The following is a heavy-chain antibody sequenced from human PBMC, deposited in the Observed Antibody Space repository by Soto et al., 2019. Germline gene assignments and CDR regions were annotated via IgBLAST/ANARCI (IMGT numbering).Heavy chain of an antibody. Sequence: GGSLRLSCAASEFTFSSYSMNWVRQAPGKGLEWVSSISSSSSYIYYADSVKGRFTISRDNAKNSLYLQMNSLRAEDTAVYYCARLGYCSSTSCYQGAFDIWGQGTMVTVSS. D-gene: IGHD2-2*01. CDR1: EFTFSSYS. CDR2: ISSSSSYI. CDR3: ARLGYCSSTSCYQGAFDI. J-gene: IGHJ3*02. V-gene: IGHV3-21*01.